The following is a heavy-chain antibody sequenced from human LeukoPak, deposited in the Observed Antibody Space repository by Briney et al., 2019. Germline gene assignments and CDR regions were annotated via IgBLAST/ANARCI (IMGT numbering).Heavy chain of an antibody. CDR1: GASIGSYY. J-gene: IGHJ4*02. D-gene: IGHD3-3*01. Sequence: SETLSLTCSVSGASIGSYYWIWIRQPPGKGPEWLGTIYYSGNTKYNSSLKSRVSILADTSNNQFSLRLSSVTAADTAVYYCAREGRGQGSIGGPVSPFDYWGQGTLVTVSS. CDR2: IYYSGNT. CDR3: AREGRGQGSIGGPVSPFDY. V-gene: IGHV4-59*01.